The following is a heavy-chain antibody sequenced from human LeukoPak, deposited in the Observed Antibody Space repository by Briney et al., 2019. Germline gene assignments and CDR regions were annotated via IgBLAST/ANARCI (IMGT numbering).Heavy chain of an antibody. D-gene: IGHD3-9*01. Sequence: ASVKVSCKASGYSFTRHYMHWVRQAPGQGLEWLGLINPSGSWTLYAQKFQGRVSMTRDMSTTTDYMELSSLRSEDTAVYYCARDKNFDWVDAFDIWGQGTMVTVSS. CDR2: INPSGSWT. J-gene: IGHJ3*02. CDR1: GYSFTRHY. V-gene: IGHV1-46*01. CDR3: ARDKNFDWVDAFDI.